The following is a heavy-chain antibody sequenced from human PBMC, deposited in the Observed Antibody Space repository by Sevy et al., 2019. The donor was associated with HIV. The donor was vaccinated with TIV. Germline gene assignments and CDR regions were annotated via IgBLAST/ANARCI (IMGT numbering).Heavy chain of an antibody. D-gene: IGHD3-22*01. J-gene: IGHJ4*02. CDR3: ARGGYYYDNAAYYALDS. V-gene: IGHV3-33*01. CDR1: GFTFSNYA. CDR2: IWSDGAYQ. Sequence: GGSLRLSCAATGFTFSNYAMHWVRQAPGKGMEWVAIIWSDGAYQYHGDSVKGRFTISRDNSKNTLYLQMNNVRVEDTTVYYCARGGYYYDNAAYYALDSWGQGTLVTVSS.